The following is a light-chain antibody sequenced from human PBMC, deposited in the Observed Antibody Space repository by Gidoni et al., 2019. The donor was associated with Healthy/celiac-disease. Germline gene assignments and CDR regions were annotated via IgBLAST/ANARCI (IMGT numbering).Light chain of an antibody. CDR2: EDN. V-gene: IGLV6-57*02. J-gene: IGLJ2*01. CDR1: SGSIASTY. Sequence: NLMLTQPHSVSESPGTTVTISCTGSSGSIASTYVPWYQQRPGSAPTTVIYEDNQRPSGVPDRFSGSIDSSSNSASLTISGLKTEDEADYYCQSYDSSNHVVFGGGTKLTVL. CDR3: QSYDSSNHVV.